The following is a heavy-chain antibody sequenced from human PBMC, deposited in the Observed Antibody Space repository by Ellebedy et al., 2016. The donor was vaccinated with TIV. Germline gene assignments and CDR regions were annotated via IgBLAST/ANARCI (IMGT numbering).Heavy chain of an antibody. D-gene: IGHD3-3*01. Sequence: PGGSLRLSCAASGFTFSSYSMNWVRQAPGKGLEWVSYISSSSSTIYYADSVKGRFTISRDNAKNSLYLQMNSLRAEDTAVYYCARGDITIFDGMDVWGQGTTVTVSS. V-gene: IGHV3-48*04. J-gene: IGHJ6*02. CDR1: GFTFSSYS. CDR2: ISSSSSTI. CDR3: ARGDITIFDGMDV.